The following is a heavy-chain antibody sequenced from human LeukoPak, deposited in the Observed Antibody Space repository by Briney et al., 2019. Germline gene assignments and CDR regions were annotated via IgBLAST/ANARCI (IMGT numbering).Heavy chain of an antibody. Sequence: GSLRLSCATSGFTLIDYSMSWVRQAPGKGLEWVSGIDGSGDSTYYADSVKGRFTVSRDNPKNTVYLHLNSLRADDTAVYYCAKDRPNGFDYWGQGTLVIVSS. CDR3: AKDRPNGFDY. J-gene: IGHJ4*02. V-gene: IGHV3-23*01. CDR2: IDGSGDST. CDR1: GFTLIDYS.